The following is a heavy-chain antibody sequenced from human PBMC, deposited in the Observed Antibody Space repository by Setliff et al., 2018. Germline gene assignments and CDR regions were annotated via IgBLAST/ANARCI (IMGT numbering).Heavy chain of an antibody. J-gene: IGHJ6*03. CDR2: INPNSGGT. CDR3: ARFKAPALYYYMDV. CDR1: GYTFTGYY. V-gene: IGHV1-2*06. D-gene: IGHD3-16*02. Sequence: ASVKVSCKASGYTFTGYYMHWVRQAPGQGLEWMGRINPNSGGTNYAQKFQGRVTMTRDTSISTAYMELSRLRSDDTAVYYCARFKAPALYYYMDVWGKGTTVTVSS.